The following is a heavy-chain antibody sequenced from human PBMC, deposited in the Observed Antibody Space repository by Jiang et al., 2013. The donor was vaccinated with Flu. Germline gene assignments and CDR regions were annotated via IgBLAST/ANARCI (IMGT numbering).Heavy chain of an antibody. CDR3: ARIRSYYDSSGQGDAFDI. D-gene: IGHD3-22*01. Sequence: TLTCTFSGFSLSTSGMCVSWIRQPPGKALEWLALIDWDDDKYYSTSLKTRLTISKDTSKNQVVLTMTNMDPVDTATYYCARIRSYYDSSGQGDAFDIWGQGTMVTVSS. J-gene: IGHJ3*02. CDR1: GFSLSTSGMC. CDR2: IDWDDDK. V-gene: IGHV2-70*01.